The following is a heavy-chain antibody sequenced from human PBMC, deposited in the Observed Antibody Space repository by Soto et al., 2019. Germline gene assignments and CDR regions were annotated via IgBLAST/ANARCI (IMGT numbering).Heavy chain of an antibody. V-gene: IGHV1-69*12. CDR2: IFPVFGTA. J-gene: IGHJ6*02. D-gene: IGHD2-2*01. Sequence: QVQLVQSGAEVKKPGSLVRVSCKASGDNFSRYSISWVRQAPGQGLEWMGGIFPVFGTATYAQKFQGRVLIIADESTTTAYMELTSLTSEDTAVYYCAVGPSAAAWYSHGMDVWGQGTTLTVSS. CDR3: AVGPSAAAWYSHGMDV. CDR1: GDNFSRYS.